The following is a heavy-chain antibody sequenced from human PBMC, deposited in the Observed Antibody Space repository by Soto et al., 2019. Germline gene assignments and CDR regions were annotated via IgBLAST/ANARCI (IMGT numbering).Heavy chain of an antibody. CDR3: AIDIRSVYEFWSGYKV. Sequence: PGGALRLSCTASGFAFDDYAMHGVRRAPGKGLEWVPGIRWNSGSIGYADSVKGRFTISRDNAKNSLYPQMTSLRAEDTCLYCCAIDIRSVYEFWSGYKVWGLGKLVSV. D-gene: IGHD3-3*01. CDR1: GFAFDDYA. J-gene: IGHJ4*02. CDR2: IRWNSGSI. V-gene: IGHV3-9*01.